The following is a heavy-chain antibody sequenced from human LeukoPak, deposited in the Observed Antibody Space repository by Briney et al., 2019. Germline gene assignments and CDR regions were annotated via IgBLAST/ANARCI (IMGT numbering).Heavy chain of an antibody. Sequence: PSETLSLTCTVSGGSINSYYWSWIRQPPGKGLEWIGYIYHSGSTNYNPSLKSRVTMSVDTSKNQFSLKLSSVTAADTAVYYCARSVREIDYWGQGTLVTVSS. CDR2: IYHSGST. CDR3: ARSVREIDY. V-gene: IGHV4-59*12. CDR1: GGSINSYY. J-gene: IGHJ4*02. D-gene: IGHD2-8*01.